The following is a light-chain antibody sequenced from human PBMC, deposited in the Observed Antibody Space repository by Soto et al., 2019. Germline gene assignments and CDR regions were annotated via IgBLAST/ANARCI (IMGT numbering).Light chain of an antibody. J-gene: IGKJ4*01. CDR3: QQYNNWPPLT. CDR1: QSVSSN. V-gene: IGKV3-15*01. Sequence: EIVMTQSPATLSVSPGESATLSCRASQSVSSNLAWYQQKPGQAPRLLIYDASTRATGIPARFSGSGSGTDCSLTISSLQSEDFAVYYCQQYNNWPPLTFGGGTKVEIK. CDR2: DAS.